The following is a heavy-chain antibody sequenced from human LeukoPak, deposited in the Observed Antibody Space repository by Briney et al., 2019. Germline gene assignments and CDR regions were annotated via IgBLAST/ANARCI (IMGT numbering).Heavy chain of an antibody. D-gene: IGHD6-13*01. J-gene: IGHJ4*02. CDR2: INPSGGST. CDR1: GYTFTSYY. CDR3: ARTGYSSSWYRYDYFDY. Sequence: ASVKVSCKASGYTFTSYYMHWVRQAPGQGLEWMGIINPSGGSTSYAQMFQGRVTMTRDTSTSTVYMELSSLRSEDTAVYYCARTGYSSSWYRYDYFDYWGQGTLVTVSS. V-gene: IGHV1-46*01.